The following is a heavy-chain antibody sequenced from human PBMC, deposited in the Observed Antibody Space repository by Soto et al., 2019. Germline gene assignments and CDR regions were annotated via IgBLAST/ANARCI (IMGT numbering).Heavy chain of an antibody. Sequence: GGSLRLSCAASGFTFSSYAMSWVRQAPGKGLEWVSAISGSGGNTYYADSVKGRFTISRDNSKNTLYLQMNSLRAEDTAVYYCAKGRNGGLVAAGNWGQGTLVTVSS. CDR2: ISGSGGNT. CDR3: AKGRNGGLVAAGN. J-gene: IGHJ4*02. D-gene: IGHD6-13*01. V-gene: IGHV3-23*01. CDR1: GFTFSSYA.